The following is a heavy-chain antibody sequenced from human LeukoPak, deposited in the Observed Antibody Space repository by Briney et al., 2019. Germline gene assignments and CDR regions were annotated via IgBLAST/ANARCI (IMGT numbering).Heavy chain of an antibody. CDR1: GYTFTGYY. CDR3: ARLWFGELLHYYFDY. J-gene: IGHJ4*02. V-gene: IGHV1-2*02. CDR2: INPNSGGT. D-gene: IGHD3-10*01. Sequence: ASVKVSCKASGYTFTGYYMHWVRQAPGQGLEWMGWINPNSGGTNYAQKFQGRVTMTRDTSISTAFMELSRLRSDDTAVYYCARLWFGELLHYYFDYWGQGTLVTVSS.